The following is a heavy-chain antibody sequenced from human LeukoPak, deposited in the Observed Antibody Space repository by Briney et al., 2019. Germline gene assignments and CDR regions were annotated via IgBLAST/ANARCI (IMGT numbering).Heavy chain of an antibody. CDR1: GGSFSGYY. D-gene: IGHD6-25*01. V-gene: IGHV4-34*01. J-gene: IGHJ6*02. CDR2: INRSGST. Sequence: PSETLSLTCAVYGGSFSGYYWSWIRQPPGKGLEWTGEINRSGSTNYNPSLKSRVTISVDTSKNQFSLKLSSVTAADTAVYYCARGLKRHYYYYGMDVWGQGTTVTVSS. CDR3: ARGLKRHYYYYGMDV.